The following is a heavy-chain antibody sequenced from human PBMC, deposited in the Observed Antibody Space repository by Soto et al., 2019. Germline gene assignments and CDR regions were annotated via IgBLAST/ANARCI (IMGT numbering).Heavy chain of an antibody. CDR1: GGSISSGGYY. CDR2: IYYSGST. J-gene: IGHJ5*02. D-gene: IGHD2-15*01. CDR3: ARDLLYCSGGSCYSWFDP. Sequence: PSETLSLTCTVSGGSISSGGYYWSWIRQHPGKGLEWIGYIYYSGSTYYNPSLKSRVTISVDTSKNQFSLKLSSVTAADTAVYYCARDLLYCSGGSCYSWFDPWGQGTLVTVSS. V-gene: IGHV4-31*03.